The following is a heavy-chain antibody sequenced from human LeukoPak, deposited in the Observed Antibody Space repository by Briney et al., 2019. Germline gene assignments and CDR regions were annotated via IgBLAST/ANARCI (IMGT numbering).Heavy chain of an antibody. D-gene: IGHD3-10*01. J-gene: IGHJ4*02. Sequence: SETLSLTCTVSGGSISSYYWSWIRRPPGKGLEWIGYIYYSGSTNYNPSLKSRVTISVDTSKNQFSLKLSSVTAADTAVYYCASLYGSGSYSNFDYWGQGTLVTVSS. CDR3: ASLYGSGSYSNFDY. CDR2: IYYSGST. CDR1: GGSISSYY. V-gene: IGHV4-59*01.